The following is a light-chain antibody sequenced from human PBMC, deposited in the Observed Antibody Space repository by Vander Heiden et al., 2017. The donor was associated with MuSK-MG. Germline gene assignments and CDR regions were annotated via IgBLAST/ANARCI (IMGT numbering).Light chain of an antibody. V-gene: IGKV3-11*01. CDR3: QQRRNWPPLT. CDR2: DAS. Sequence: ESVLTQSPATLSLSPGERATLSCRASQSVLSYLAWYQQKPGQAPRLLIYDASSRAAGVPARFSGSGYGTDFTLTISSLEPEDFAVYYCQQRRNWPPLTFGGGTKVEIK. CDR1: QSVLSY. J-gene: IGKJ4*01.